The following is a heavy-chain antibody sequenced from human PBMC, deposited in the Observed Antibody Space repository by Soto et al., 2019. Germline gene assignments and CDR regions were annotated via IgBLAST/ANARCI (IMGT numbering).Heavy chain of an antibody. J-gene: IGHJ6*02. CDR1: GFTFSSYD. D-gene: IGHD3-3*01. CDR2: IGTAGDT. CDR3: ARELDFWSGYWGREDYYGMDV. V-gene: IGHV3-13*01. Sequence: PGGSLRLSCAASGFTFSSYDMHWVRQATGKGLEWVSAIGTAGDTYYPGSVKGRFTISRENAKNSLYLQMNSLRAEDTAVYYCARELDFWSGYWGREDYYGMDVWGQGTTVTVSS.